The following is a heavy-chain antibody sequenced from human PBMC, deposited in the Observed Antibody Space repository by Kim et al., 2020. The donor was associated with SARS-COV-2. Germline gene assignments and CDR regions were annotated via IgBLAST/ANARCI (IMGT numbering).Heavy chain of an antibody. CDR1: GGSISSGGYY. D-gene: IGHD4-17*01. CDR2: IYYSGST. J-gene: IGHJ4*02. Sequence: SETLSLTCTVSGGSISSGGYYWSWIRQHPGKGLEWIGYIYYSGSTYYNPSLKSRVTISVDTSKNQFSLKLSSVTDADTAVYYCARATVVTPRESFDYWGQGTLVTVSS. CDR3: ARATVVTPRESFDY. V-gene: IGHV4-31*03.